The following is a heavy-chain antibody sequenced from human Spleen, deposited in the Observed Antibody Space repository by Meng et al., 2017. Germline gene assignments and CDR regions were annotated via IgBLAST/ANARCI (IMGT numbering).Heavy chain of an antibody. V-gene: IGHV3-7*01. D-gene: IGHD5-24*01. CDR2: IKQDGSEK. CDR1: GFTFRSYW. CDR3: ARMTIQLWDPVRY. J-gene: IGHJ4*02. Sequence: GESLKISCAASGFTFRSYWMSWVRQAPGKGLEWVANIKQDGSEKFYVDSVKGRFTISRDNAKNSLYLQMNSLRVEDTAVYYCARMTIQLWDPVRYWGQGTLVTVSS.